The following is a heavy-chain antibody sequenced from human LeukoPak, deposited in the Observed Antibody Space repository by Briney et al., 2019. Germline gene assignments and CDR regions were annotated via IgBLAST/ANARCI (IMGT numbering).Heavy chain of an antibody. J-gene: IGHJ6*02. D-gene: IGHD3-16*01. V-gene: IGHV3-23*01. CDR3: AKEVYYDRVGMDV. Sequence: GGSLRLSCAASGFTFTSYAMTWVRQAPGKGLEWVSSISGSGGTTYYADSVKGRFTISRDNSKNTVYLQMNSLRAEDTAVYYCAKEVYYDRVGMDVWGQGTTVTV. CDR1: GFTFTSYA. CDR2: ISGSGGTT.